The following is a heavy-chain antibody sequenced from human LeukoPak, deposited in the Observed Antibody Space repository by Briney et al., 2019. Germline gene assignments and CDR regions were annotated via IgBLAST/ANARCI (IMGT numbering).Heavy chain of an antibody. CDR1: GASISSYY. CDR2: INHSGST. CDR3: ARDYGTGYHYYYYMDV. Sequence: SETLSLTCTVSGASISSYYWSWIRQPPGKGLEWIGEINHSGSTNYNPSLKSRVTISVDTSKNQFSLKLSSVTAADTAVYYCARDYGTGYHYYYYMDVWGKGTTVTVSS. D-gene: IGHD4-17*01. J-gene: IGHJ6*03. V-gene: IGHV4-34*01.